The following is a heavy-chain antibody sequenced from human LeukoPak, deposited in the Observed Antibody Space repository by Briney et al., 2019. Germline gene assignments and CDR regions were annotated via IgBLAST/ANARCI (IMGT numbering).Heavy chain of an antibody. Sequence: ASVKVSCKASGYTFTDYYMHWVRQAPGQGLEWMGRINPNSGVTNYARKFQGRVTMTRDTSISTAYMELSRLRSDDTAVYYCALDYGDNNAFDIWGLGTMGTVSS. CDR3: ALDYGDNNAFDI. CDR1: GYTFTDYY. J-gene: IGHJ3*02. CDR2: INPNSGVT. V-gene: IGHV1-2*06. D-gene: IGHD4/OR15-4a*01.